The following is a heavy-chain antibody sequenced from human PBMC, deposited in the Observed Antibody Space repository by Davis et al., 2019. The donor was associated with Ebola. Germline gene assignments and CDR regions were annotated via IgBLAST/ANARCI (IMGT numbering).Heavy chain of an antibody. J-gene: IGHJ6*02. CDR1: GFTFSDYY. CDR3: ASLPGSGSGCTGGVCQPHYYGMDV. V-gene: IGHV3-11*04. Sequence: GESLKISCAASGFTFSDYYMSWIRQAPGKGLEWVSYISSSGSTIYYADSVKGRFTISRDNAKNSLYLQMNSLRAEDTAVYYCASLPGSGSGCTGGVCQPHYYGMDVWGQGTTVTVSS. CDR2: ISSSGSTI. D-gene: IGHD2-8*02.